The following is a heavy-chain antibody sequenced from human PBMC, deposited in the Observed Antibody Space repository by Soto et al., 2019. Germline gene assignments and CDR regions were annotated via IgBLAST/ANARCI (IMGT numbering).Heavy chain of an antibody. D-gene: IGHD6-13*01. V-gene: IGHV4-30-2*01. J-gene: IGHJ5*02. CDR2: IYRSGST. CDR3: ARGTHSSSWLLLRGVWWFDP. CDR1: GGSVSSGDYS. Sequence: SETLSLTCAVSGGSVSSGDYSWSWIRQPPGKGLEWMGYIYRSGSTNYNPSLKSRVTISVDTSKNQFSLKLSSVTAADTAVYYCARGTHSSSWLLLRGVWWFDPWGQGTLVTVSS.